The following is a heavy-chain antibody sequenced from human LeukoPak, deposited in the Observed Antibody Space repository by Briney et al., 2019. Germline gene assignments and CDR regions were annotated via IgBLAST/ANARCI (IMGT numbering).Heavy chain of an antibody. D-gene: IGHD6-13*01. CDR3: AKLSSSWTDYHYGVDV. V-gene: IGHV4-4*02. CDR1: GFTFSNYAM. J-gene: IGHJ6*02. CDR2: IYHSGST. Sequence: GSLRLSCAGSGFTFSNYAMTWVRQPPGKGLEWIGEIYHSGSTNYNPSLKSRVTISVDKSKNQFSLKLSSVTAADTAVYYCAKLSSSWTDYHYGVDVWGQGTTVTVSS.